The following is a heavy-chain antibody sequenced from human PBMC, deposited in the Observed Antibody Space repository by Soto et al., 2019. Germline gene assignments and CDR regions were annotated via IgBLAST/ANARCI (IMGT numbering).Heavy chain of an antibody. D-gene: IGHD1-26*01. CDR3: AGDIRSGSYRFDY. V-gene: IGHV4-59*08. J-gene: IGHJ4*02. Sequence: PSETLSLTCTVSAGSISSYYWSWLRQPPGKGLEWIGYIYDTGSTIYNPSLKSRVTISVDRPNNQFSLKLRSVTAADTAIYYCAGDIRSGSYRFDYWGQGTLVTVSS. CDR2: IYDTGST. CDR1: AGSISSYY.